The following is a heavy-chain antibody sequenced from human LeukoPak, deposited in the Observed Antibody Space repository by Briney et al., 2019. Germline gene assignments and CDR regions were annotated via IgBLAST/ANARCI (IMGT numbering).Heavy chain of an antibody. V-gene: IGHV3-23*01. Sequence: GGSLRLSCAASGFAFSSYAMSWVRQAPGKGLEWVSAISGSGTSTYHADSVKGRFTISRDNSKDTLYLQMNSLRVEDTAVYYCAKDSRGVNQWLVPRNDYWGQGTLVTVSS. CDR1: GFAFSSYA. CDR2: ISGSGTST. D-gene: IGHD6-19*01. J-gene: IGHJ4*02. CDR3: AKDSRGVNQWLVPRNDY.